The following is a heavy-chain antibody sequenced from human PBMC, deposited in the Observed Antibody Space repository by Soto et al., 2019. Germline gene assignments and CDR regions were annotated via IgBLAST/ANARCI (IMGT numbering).Heavy chain of an antibody. CDR3: ARELPFYYDSHGMDV. CDR2: IYYSGSI. V-gene: IGHV4-31*03. D-gene: IGHD3-22*01. CDR1: GGSISSGCYY. J-gene: IGHJ6*02. Sequence: PSETLSLTCTVSGGSISSGCYYWSWIRQHPGKGLEWIGHIYYSGSIYQNPSLKSRVTISVDTSKDQFSLKLSSVTAADTAVYYCARELPFYYDSHGMDVWGQGTTVTVSS.